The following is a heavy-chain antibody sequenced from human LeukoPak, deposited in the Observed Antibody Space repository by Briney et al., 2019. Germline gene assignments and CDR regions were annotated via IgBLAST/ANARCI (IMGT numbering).Heavy chain of an antibody. Sequence: PSETLSLTCAVYGGSFSGYYWSWIRQPPGKGLEWIGEINHSGSTNYNPSLKSRVTISVDTSKNQFSLKLSSVTAADTAVYYCARDSSGWFRLYAYWGQGTLVTVSS. CDR1: GGSFSGYY. V-gene: IGHV4-34*01. CDR3: ARDSSGWFRLYAY. J-gene: IGHJ4*02. D-gene: IGHD6-19*01. CDR2: INHSGST.